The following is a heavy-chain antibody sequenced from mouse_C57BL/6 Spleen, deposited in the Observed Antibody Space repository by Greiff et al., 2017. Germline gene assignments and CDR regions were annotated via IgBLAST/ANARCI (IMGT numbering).Heavy chain of an antibody. CDR1: GFTFSSYT. D-gene: IGHD1-1*01. J-gene: IGHJ2*01. V-gene: IGHV5-9*01. Sequence: EVQGVEPGGGLVKPGGSLKLSCAASGFTFSSYTMSWVRQTPEKRLEWVATISGGGGNTYYPDSVKCRFTISRDNAKNTLYLQMSSLRSHDTALYYCARHFYYYGNSYVYFDYWGQGTTLTVSS. CDR3: ARHFYYYGNSYVYFDY. CDR2: ISGGGGNT.